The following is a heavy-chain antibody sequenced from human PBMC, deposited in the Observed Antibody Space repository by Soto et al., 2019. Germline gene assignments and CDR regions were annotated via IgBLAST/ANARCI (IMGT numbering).Heavy chain of an antibody. D-gene: IGHD3-10*01. CDR1: GFTVSSNY. V-gene: IGHV3-66*01. CDR3: ARDPSYYGSGSYYYFDQ. J-gene: IGHJ4*02. Sequence: GGSLRLSCAASGFTVSSNYMSWVRQAPGKGLEWVSVIYSGGSTYYADSVKGRFTISRDNSKNTLYLQMNSLRAEDTAVYYCARDPSYYGSGSYYYFDQWGQGVRVTVSS. CDR2: IYSGGST.